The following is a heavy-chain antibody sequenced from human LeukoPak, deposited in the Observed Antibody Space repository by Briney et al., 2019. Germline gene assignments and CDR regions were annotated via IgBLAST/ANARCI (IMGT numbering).Heavy chain of an antibody. J-gene: IGHJ4*02. CDR2: ISSSSSNT. Sequence: GGSLRLSCAASGFTFSSYSMNWVRQAPGKGLEWVSSISSSSSNTYYADSVKGRFTISRDNAKNSLYLQMNSLRAEDTAVYYCARFQPYSSGWYLEYWGRGTLVTVSS. V-gene: IGHV3-21*01. CDR1: GFTFSSYS. CDR3: ARFQPYSSGWYLEY. D-gene: IGHD6-19*01.